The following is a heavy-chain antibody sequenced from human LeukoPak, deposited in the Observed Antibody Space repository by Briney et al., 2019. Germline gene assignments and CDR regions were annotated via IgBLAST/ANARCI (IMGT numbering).Heavy chain of an antibody. V-gene: IGHV4-39*01. CDR1: GGSISSSSYY. CDR3: ARAGDSSGYSDY. D-gene: IGHD3-22*01. CDR2: IYYSGST. J-gene: IGHJ4*02. Sequence: SETLSLTCTVSGGSISSSSYYWGWIRQPPGKGLEWIGSIYYSGSTYYNPSLKSRVTISVDTSKNQFSLKLSSVTAADTAMYHCARAGDSSGYSDYWGQGTLVTVSS.